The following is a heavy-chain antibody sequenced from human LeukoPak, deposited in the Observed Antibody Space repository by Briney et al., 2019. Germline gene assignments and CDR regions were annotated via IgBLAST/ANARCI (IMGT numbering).Heavy chain of an antibody. Sequence: SETLSLTCAVYGGSFSGYYWSWIRQPPGKGLEWIGEINHSGRTNYNPSLKSRVTISVDTSKNQFSLKLSSVTAADTAVYYCAREYDSSGYTDYWGQGTLVTVSS. CDR1: GGSFSGYY. CDR3: AREYDSSGYTDY. D-gene: IGHD3-22*01. V-gene: IGHV4-34*01. CDR2: INHSGRT. J-gene: IGHJ4*02.